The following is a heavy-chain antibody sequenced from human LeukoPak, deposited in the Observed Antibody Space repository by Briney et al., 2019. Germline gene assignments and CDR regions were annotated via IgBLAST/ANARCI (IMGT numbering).Heavy chain of an antibody. CDR2: ISGSGART. J-gene: IGHJ4*02. Sequence: GGSLRLSCTASGFTFSSYGMNWVRQAPGKGLEWVSVISGSGARTFYADSVKGRFIISRDNSKNTLYLQMNSLRAEDTAVYYCAKDRYGSGSYMCDYWGQGTLVTVSS. CDR1: GFTFSSYG. D-gene: IGHD3-10*01. V-gene: IGHV3-23*01. CDR3: AKDRYGSGSYMCDY.